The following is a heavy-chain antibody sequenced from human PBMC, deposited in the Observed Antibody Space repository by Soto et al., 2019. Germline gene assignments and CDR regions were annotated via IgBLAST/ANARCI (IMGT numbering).Heavy chain of an antibody. D-gene: IGHD1-20*01. V-gene: IGHV1-69*01. CDR1: GGTFSSYA. Sequence: QVQLGQSGAEVKKPGSSVKVSCKASGGTFSSYAISWVRQAPGQGLEWMGGIIPIFGTANYAQKFQGRVTITADESTSTAYMELSSLRSEDTAVYYCARVRLEGYHWNDVRVWYFDLCGRGTLVTVSS. CDR2: IIPIFGTA. J-gene: IGHJ2*01. CDR3: ARVRLEGYHWNDVRVWYFDL.